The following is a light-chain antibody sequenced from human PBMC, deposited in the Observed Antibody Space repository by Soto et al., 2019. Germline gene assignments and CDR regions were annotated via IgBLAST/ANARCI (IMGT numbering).Light chain of an antibody. Sequence: EIVMTQSPATLSVSPGERATLSCRASQSVGSDLAWYQQKPGQAPRLVMYGAFNRARGIPDRFSGSGSGADFTLTINRLQPADFAVYYCHQYNTSPETLGQGTKVDIK. CDR1: QSVGSD. CDR3: HQYNTSPET. CDR2: GAF. J-gene: IGKJ1*01. V-gene: IGKV3D-15*01.